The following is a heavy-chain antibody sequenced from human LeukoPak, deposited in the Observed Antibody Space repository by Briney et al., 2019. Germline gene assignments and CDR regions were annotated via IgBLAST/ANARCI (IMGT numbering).Heavy chain of an antibody. CDR2: INWNGGST. CDR3: AREGYYDSSGHHYFDY. CDR1: GFTFDDYG. J-gene: IGHJ4*02. D-gene: IGHD3-22*01. Sequence: PGGSLRLSCAASGFTFDDYGMSWVRQAPGKGLEWVSGINWNGGSTGYADSVKGRFTISRDNAKNSLYLQMNSLRAEDTALYYCAREGYYDSSGHHYFDYWGQGTLVTVSS. V-gene: IGHV3-20*04.